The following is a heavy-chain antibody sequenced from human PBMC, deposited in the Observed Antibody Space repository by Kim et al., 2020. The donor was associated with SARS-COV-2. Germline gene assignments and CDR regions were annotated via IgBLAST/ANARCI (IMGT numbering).Heavy chain of an antibody. V-gene: IGHV4-34*01. CDR1: GGSFSGYY. CDR2: INHSGST. CDR3: ATSNPGYSSSWQSYYYYYYGMDV. J-gene: IGHJ6*02. Sequence: SETLSLTCAVYGGSFSGYYWSWIRQPPGKGLEWIGEINHSGSTNYNPSLKSRVTISVDTSKNQFSLKLSSVTAADTAVYYCATSNPGYSSSWQSYYYYYYGMDVWGQGTTVTVSS. D-gene: IGHD6-13*01.